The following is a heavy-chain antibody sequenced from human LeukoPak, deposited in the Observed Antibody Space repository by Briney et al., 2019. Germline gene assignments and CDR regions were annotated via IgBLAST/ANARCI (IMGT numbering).Heavy chain of an antibody. CDR1: GYSFASSW. Sequence: GESLKISCKGSGYSFASSWIGWVRQMPGKGLEWMGIIYPDDSDTRYSPSFEGQITISVDKSISTAYLQWSSLKASDTAMYYCARGPIRIRFSFPYFDCWGQGTLVTVSS. CDR2: IYPDDSDT. CDR3: ARGPIRIRFSFPYFDC. D-gene: IGHD3-3*01. V-gene: IGHV5-51*01. J-gene: IGHJ4*02.